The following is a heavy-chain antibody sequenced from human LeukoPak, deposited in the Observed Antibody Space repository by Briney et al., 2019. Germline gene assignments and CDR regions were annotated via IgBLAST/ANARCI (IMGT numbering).Heavy chain of an antibody. CDR2: IDYSGST. CDR3: ARAADNYYCYYGMDV. Sequence: SESLSLTCTVSGGSVSSGSYCWGWIRQPPGKGLEWIGYIDYSGSTNYNPSLKSRVTISVDTSKNQFSLKLSSVTAADTAVYYCARAADNYYCYYGMDVWGKGTTVTVSS. J-gene: IGHJ6*04. CDR1: GGSVSSGSYC. V-gene: IGHV4-61*01. D-gene: IGHD2-15*01.